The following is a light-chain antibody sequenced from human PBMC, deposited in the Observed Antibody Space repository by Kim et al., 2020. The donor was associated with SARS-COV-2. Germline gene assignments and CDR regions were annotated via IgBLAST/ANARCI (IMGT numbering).Light chain of an antibody. CDR3: LQHKTFPYT. J-gene: IGKJ2*01. Sequence: DIQMTQSPSAMSASLGDRVTITCRAGQGISRFLAWFQQKAGKVPKRLIYDVSTLQSGVPSRFSGSGSGTEFTLTITSLQPEDFATYFCLQHKTFPYTFGQGTKLEI. CDR2: DVS. V-gene: IGKV1-17*03. CDR1: QGISRF.